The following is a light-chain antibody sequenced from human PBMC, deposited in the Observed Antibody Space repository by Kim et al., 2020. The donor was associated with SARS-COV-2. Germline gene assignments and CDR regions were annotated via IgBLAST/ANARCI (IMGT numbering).Light chain of an antibody. CDR2: GTS. V-gene: IGKV3-20*01. J-gene: IGKJ4*01. Sequence: ETVLTQSPGTLSLSPGERATLSCRASQSVTGSYLAWYQQRPGQPPRLLIYGTSNRAAGIPDRFSGSGSGTDFTLTISRLEPEDFAVYSCQQYETLPLTFGGGTKLEIK. CDR3: QQYETLPLT. CDR1: QSVTGSY.